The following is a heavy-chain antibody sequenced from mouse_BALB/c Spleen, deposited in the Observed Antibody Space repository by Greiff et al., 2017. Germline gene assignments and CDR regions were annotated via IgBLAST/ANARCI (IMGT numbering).Heavy chain of an antibody. CDR1: GFSLSTSGMG. Sequence: QVTLKESGPGILQPSQTLSLTCSFSGFSLSTSGMGVSWIRQPSGKGLEWLAHIYWDDDKRYNPSLKSRLTISKDTSRNQVFLKITSVDTADTATYYCARRRRSYAMDYWGQGTSVTVSS. V-gene: IGHV8-12*01. CDR2: IYWDDDK. CDR3: ARRRRSYAMDY. J-gene: IGHJ4*01. D-gene: IGHD2-14*01.